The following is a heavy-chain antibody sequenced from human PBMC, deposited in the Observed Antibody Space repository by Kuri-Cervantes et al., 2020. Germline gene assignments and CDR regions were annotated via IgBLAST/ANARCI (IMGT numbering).Heavy chain of an antibody. CDR3: ARDYITMVRAYCGMDV. CDR1: GGSISSGGYY. CDR2: IYYSGST. V-gene: IGHV4-31*03. D-gene: IGHD3-10*01. Sequence: LRLSCTVSGGSISSGGYYWSWIRQHPGKGLEWIGYIYYSGSTYYNPSLKSRVTISVDTSKNQFSLKLSSVTAADTAVYYCARDYITMVRAYCGMDVWGQGTTVTVSS. J-gene: IGHJ6*02.